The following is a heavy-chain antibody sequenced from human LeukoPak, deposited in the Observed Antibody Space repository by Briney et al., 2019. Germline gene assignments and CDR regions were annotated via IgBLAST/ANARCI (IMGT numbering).Heavy chain of an antibody. J-gene: IGHJ5*02. CDR1: GYTFTSYY. D-gene: IGHD2-2*01. CDR2: INPSGGST. CDR3: ARWSNCSSTSCFVRGNWFDP. V-gene: IGHV1-46*01. Sequence: ASVKVSCKASGYTFTSYYMHWVRQAPGQGLEWMGIINPSGGSTSYAQKFQGRVTMTRDTSTSTVYMELSSLRSEDTAVYYCARWSNCSSTSCFVRGNWFDPWGQGTLVTVSS.